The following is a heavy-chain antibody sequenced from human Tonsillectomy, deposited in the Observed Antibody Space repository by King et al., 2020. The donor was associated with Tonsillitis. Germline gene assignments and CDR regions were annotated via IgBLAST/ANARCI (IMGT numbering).Heavy chain of an antibody. V-gene: IGHV4-34*01. CDR2: INHSGST. Sequence: VQLPQWGAGLLKPSETLSLTCAVYGGSFSGYHWSWIRQPPGKALEWIGEINHSGSTNYNPSLKSRVTISLDTSKNQFSLKLRSVTAAETAVYYSAGDTYYYDISGYYPHYGMDVWGHGTTVTVSS. CDR1: GGSFSGYH. D-gene: IGHD3-22*01. J-gene: IGHJ6*02. CDR3: AGDTYYYDISGYYPHYGMDV.